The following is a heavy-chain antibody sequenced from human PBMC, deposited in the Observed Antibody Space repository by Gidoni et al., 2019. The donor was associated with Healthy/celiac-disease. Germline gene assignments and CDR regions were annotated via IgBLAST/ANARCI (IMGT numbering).Heavy chain of an antibody. CDR2: ISGSGGST. V-gene: IGHV3-23*01. CDR1: GFTFSSYA. CDR3: AKVGDPDNYYDSSGYGGVMDY. Sequence: EVQLLESGGGLVQPGGSLRLSCAASGFTFSSYAMIWVRQAPGKGLEWVSAISGSGGSTYYADSVKGRFTISRDNSKNTLYLQMNSLRAEDTAVYYCAKVGDPDNYYDSSGYGGVMDYWGQGTLVTVSS. J-gene: IGHJ4*02. D-gene: IGHD3-22*01.